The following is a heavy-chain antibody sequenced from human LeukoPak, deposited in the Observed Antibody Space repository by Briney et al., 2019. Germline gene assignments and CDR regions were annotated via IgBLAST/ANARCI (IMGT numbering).Heavy chain of an antibody. Sequence: PSETLSLTCAVSGYSISSSNWWGWIRQPPGKGLEWIGYIYYSGGIYYNPSLKSRVTMSVDTSKNQFSLNLSSATAVDTAVYYCARVKGGGDSNYFDYWGQGTLVTVSS. J-gene: IGHJ4*02. D-gene: IGHD3-10*01. CDR2: IYYSGGI. CDR1: GYSISSSNW. V-gene: IGHV4-28*05. CDR3: ARVKGGGDSNYFDY.